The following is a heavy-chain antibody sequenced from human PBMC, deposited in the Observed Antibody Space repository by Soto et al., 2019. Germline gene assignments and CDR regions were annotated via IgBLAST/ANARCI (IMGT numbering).Heavy chain of an antibody. CDR2: TYYRSRWYH. D-gene: IGHD1-20*01. J-gene: IGHJ6*02. CDR3: ARARYNWNRSYYYAMRA. V-gene: IGHV6-1*01. CDR1: GDSVSSDTAT. Sequence: SQTLSLTCAISGDSVSSDTATWNWIRQSPSRGLEWLGRTYYRSRWYHDYVVSVKSRITIDPDTSKNQVSLQLNSVTPEDTAVYYCARARYNWNRSYYYAMRAWGQGTTVTAS.